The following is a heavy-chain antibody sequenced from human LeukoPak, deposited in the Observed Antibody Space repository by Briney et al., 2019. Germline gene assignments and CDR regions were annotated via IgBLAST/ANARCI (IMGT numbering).Heavy chain of an antibody. CDR3: ATDVMVVAANRRGWFDP. J-gene: IGHJ5*02. Sequence: SETLSLTCAVYGGSFSGYYWSWIRQPPGKGLEWIGEINHTGSTNYHPSLKRRVTISGDTSKNQCSLKLSSVTAADTAVYYCATDVMVVAANRRGWFDPWGQGTLVTVSS. CDR1: GGSFSGYY. D-gene: IGHD2-15*01. V-gene: IGHV4-34*01. CDR2: INHTGST.